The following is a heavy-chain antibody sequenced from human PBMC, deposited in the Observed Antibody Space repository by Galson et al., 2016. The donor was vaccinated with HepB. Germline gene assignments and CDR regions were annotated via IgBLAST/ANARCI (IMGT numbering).Heavy chain of an antibody. CDR1: GDSISSSSYY. CDR2: IYYTGST. Sequence: ETLSLTCTVSGDSISSSSYYWSWIRQPPGKGLEWIGTIYYTGSTYYNPSPKSRLTISLDTPKNQFSLNLSAVTAADTAVYYCARDQRVYYDSSGYHAWGQGTLVTVSS. D-gene: IGHD3-22*01. J-gene: IGHJ4*02. CDR3: ARDQRVYYDSSGYHA. V-gene: IGHV4-39*07.